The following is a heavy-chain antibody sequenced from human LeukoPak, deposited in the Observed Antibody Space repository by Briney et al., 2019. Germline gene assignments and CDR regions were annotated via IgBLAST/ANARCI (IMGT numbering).Heavy chain of an antibody. CDR2: ISYDGSNK. D-gene: IGHD6-13*01. Sequence: GGSLRLSCAASGFTFSSYAMHWVRQAPGKGREWVAVISYDGSNKYYADSVKGRFTISRDNSKNTLYLQMNSLRAEDTAVYYCARDEQQLVLDYWGQGTLVTVSS. V-gene: IGHV3-30*04. J-gene: IGHJ4*02. CDR3: ARDEQQLVLDY. CDR1: GFTFSSYA.